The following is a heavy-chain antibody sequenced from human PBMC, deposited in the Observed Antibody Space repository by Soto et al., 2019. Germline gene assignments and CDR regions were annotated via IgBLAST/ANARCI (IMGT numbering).Heavy chain of an antibody. CDR2: IISGGTRV. Sequence: EVHLVEAGGGLVQPGGSLRLSCAASGFTFSSDWMNWVRQSPGKGLEWVSRIISGGTRVSYADSVKGRFTITRDNAKNTLYLEMHSLTVDDTAVYYCARERTSKGGLDIWGQGTTVTVSS. CDR3: ARERTSKGGLDI. V-gene: IGHV3-74*01. CDR1: GFTFSSDW. J-gene: IGHJ6*02.